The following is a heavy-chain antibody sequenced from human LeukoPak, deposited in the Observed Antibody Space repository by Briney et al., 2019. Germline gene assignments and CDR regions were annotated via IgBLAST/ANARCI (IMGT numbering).Heavy chain of an antibody. CDR3: AKRGDGGHKSLEY. CDR2: ITYDGSSE. J-gene: IGHJ4*02. D-gene: IGHD3-16*01. Sequence: GPSLRLPCVASGFTFSNYGMHWVRQAPGKGLEWVATITYDGSSEYYADSVKDRFTVSRDNSKNTLYLQMSSLKTEDTAVYYCAKRGDGGHKSLEYWGQGTLVIVSS. CDR1: GFTFSNYG. V-gene: IGHV3-30*18.